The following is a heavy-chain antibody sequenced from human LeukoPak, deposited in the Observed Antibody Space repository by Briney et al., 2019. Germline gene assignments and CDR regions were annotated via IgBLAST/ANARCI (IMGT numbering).Heavy chain of an antibody. Sequence: GGSLRLSCAASGFTFSSYGMHWVRQAPGKGLEWVAFIRYDGSNKYYADSVKGRFTISRDNSKNTLYLQMNSLRAEDTAVYYCAKWQGDYYYYYMDVWGKGTTVTVSS. D-gene: IGHD1-26*01. V-gene: IGHV3-30*02. J-gene: IGHJ6*03. CDR2: IRYDGSNK. CDR1: GFTFSSYG. CDR3: AKWQGDYYYYYMDV.